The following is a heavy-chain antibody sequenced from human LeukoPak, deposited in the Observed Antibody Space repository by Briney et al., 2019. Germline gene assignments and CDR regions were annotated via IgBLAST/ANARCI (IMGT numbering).Heavy chain of an antibody. CDR2: IYSGGST. CDR1: GFTVSSNY. D-gene: IGHD3-22*01. J-gene: IGHJ4*02. Sequence: GGSLRLSCAASGFTVSSNYMSWVRQAPGKGLEGVSVIYSGGSTYYADSVKGRFTISRDNSKNTLYLQMNSLRAEDTVVYYCARVRCSSGWLPDYYFDYWGQGTLVTVSS. V-gene: IGHV3-53*01. CDR3: ARVRCSSGWLPDYYFDY.